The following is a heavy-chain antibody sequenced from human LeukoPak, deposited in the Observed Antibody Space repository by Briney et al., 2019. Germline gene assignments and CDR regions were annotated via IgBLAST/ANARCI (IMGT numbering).Heavy chain of an antibody. Sequence: SQTLSLTCTVSGGSISIGGYYWSWIRQHPGKGLEWIGYIYYSESTYYSPSLKSRVTISVDTSKNQFSLKLSSVTAADTAVYYCARAIGYYYDGSGYYPSPPDYWGQGTLVTVSS. D-gene: IGHD3-22*01. CDR2: IYYSEST. J-gene: IGHJ4*02. CDR1: GGSISIGGYY. V-gene: IGHV4-31*03. CDR3: ARAIGYYYDGSGYYPSPPDY.